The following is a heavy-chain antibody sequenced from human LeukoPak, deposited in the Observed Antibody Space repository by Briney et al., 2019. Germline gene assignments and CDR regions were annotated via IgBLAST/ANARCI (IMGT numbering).Heavy chain of an antibody. CDR2: IYTSGST. V-gene: IGHV4-4*07. CDR3: AIVPTDNWFDP. J-gene: IGHJ5*02. CDR1: GGSISSYY. Sequence: SETLSLTCTVSGGSISSYYWSWIRQPAGKGLEWIGRIYTSGSTNYNPSLKSRVTISVDTSKNQFSLKLSSVTAADTAVYYCAIVPTDNWFDPWGQGTLVTVSS. D-gene: IGHD1-14*01.